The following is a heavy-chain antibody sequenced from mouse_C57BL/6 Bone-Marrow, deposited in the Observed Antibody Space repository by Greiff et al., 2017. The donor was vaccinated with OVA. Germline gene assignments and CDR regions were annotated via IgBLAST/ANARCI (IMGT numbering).Heavy chain of an antibody. CDR3: ARGTGTAWFAY. CDR2: ISYSGST. D-gene: IGHD4-1*01. Sequence: EVQVVESGPGMVKPSQSLSLTCTVTGYSITSGYDWHWIRHFPGNKLEWMGYISYSGSTNYNPSLKSRISITHDTSKNHFFLKLNSVTTEDTATYYCARGTGTAWFAYWGQGTLVTVSA. V-gene: IGHV3-1*01. CDR1: GYSITSGYD. J-gene: IGHJ3*01.